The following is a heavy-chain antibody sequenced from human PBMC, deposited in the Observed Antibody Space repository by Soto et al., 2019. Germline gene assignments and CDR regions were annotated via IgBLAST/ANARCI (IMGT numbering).Heavy chain of an antibody. CDR2: ISYDGSNK. Sequence: QPGGSLRLSCAASGFTFSSYGMHWVRQAPGKGLEWVAVISYDGSNKYYADSVKGRFTISRDNSKNTLYLQMNSLRAEDTAVYYCAKEVRDYYDSSGFDYWGQGTLVTVSS. J-gene: IGHJ4*02. D-gene: IGHD3-22*01. CDR3: AKEVRDYYDSSGFDY. CDR1: GFTFSSYG. V-gene: IGHV3-30*18.